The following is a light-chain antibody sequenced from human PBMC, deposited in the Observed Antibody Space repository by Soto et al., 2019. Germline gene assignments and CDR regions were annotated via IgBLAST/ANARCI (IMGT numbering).Light chain of an antibody. CDR3: QQYGYLVT. V-gene: IGKV3-20*01. Sequence: EIVLTQSPGTLSLSPGERATLSCRASQSITNNYLAWYQQKPGRAHRLLIYGASSRATGSPDRFSGSGSWTDFTLTISRLEPEDFAMYYCQQYGYLVTFGGGTKVEIK. CDR1: QSITNNY. CDR2: GAS. J-gene: IGKJ4*01.